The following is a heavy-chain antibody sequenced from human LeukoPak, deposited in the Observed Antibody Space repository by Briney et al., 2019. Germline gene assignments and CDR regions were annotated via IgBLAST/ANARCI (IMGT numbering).Heavy chain of an antibody. V-gene: IGHV4-59*01. CDR1: GDSFSSYY. CDR2: IYYTGST. Sequence: PSETLSLTCTVSGDSFSSYYWSWLRQTPGKGLDYIGYIYYTGSTDYNPSLKSRVTISVDTSKNQISLKLSSVTAADTAVYYCARVASPGGLFDYWGQGTLVTVSS. J-gene: IGHJ4*02. D-gene: IGHD6-13*01. CDR3: ARVASPGGLFDY.